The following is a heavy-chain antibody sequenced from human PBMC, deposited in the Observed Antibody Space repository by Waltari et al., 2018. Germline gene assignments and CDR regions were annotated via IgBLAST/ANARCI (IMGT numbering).Heavy chain of an antibody. Sequence: QVQLQESGPGLVKPSETLSLTCTVPGGSISSYYWSWIRQPPGKGLEWIGYIYYSGSTNYNPSLKSRITISVDSSKNQFSLKLSSVTAADTAVYYCARGLGGYDKFDYWGQGTLVTVSS. D-gene: IGHD5-12*01. V-gene: IGHV4-59*01. CDR1: GGSISSYY. J-gene: IGHJ4*02. CDR3: ARGLGGYDKFDY. CDR2: IYYSGST.